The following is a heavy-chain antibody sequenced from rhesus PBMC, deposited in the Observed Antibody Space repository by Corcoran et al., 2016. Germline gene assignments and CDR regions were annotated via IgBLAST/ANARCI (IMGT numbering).Heavy chain of an antibody. J-gene: IGHJ4*01. D-gene: IGHD5-42*01. V-gene: IGHV4-169*02. Sequence: QLQLQESGPGLVKPSETLSVTCAVSGGSISSSYWSWIRQAPGKGLEWIVYIDGSGSSTNYNPSLKRRVTLSVDTSKNQLSRKLSSVTTADTAVYYCAIGDTAGTVLNYWGQGVLVTVSS. CDR1: GGSISSSY. CDR3: AIGDTAGTVLNY. CDR2: IDGSGSST.